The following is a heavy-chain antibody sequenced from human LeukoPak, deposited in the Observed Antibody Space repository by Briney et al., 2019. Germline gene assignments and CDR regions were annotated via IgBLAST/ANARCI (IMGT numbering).Heavy chain of an antibody. CDR2: MNPNSGNT. D-gene: IGHD6-13*01. Sequence: GASVKVSCKASGYTFTSYDINWVRQATGQGLEWMGWMNPNSGNTGYAQKFQGRVTMTRNTSISTAYMELSSLRSEDTAVYYCARGPPEGPDSSSWYDWFDPWGQGTLVTVSS. J-gene: IGHJ5*02. CDR1: GYTFTSYD. V-gene: IGHV1-8*01. CDR3: ARGPPEGPDSSSWYDWFDP.